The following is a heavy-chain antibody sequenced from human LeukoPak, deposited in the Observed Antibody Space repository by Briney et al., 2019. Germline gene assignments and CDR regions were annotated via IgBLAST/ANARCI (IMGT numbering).Heavy chain of an antibody. D-gene: IGHD4-17*01. Sequence: SETLSLTCTVSGGSISSSSYYWGWIRQPPGTGLEWIGSIYYSGSTYYNPSLKSRVTISVDTSKNQFSLKLSSVTAADTAVYYCAREKRDYGDYGLFDPWGQGTLVTVSS. CDR2: IYYSGST. CDR3: AREKRDYGDYGLFDP. J-gene: IGHJ5*02. V-gene: IGHV4-39*07. CDR1: GGSISSSSYY.